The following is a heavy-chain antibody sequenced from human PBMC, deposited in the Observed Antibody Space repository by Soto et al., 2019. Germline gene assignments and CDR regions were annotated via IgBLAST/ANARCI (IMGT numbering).Heavy chain of an antibody. Sequence: SVEVSFKDSRYTFTGYYMHWGRQAPGQGLEWMGWINPNSGGTNYAQKFQGRVTMTRDTSISTAYMELSRLRSDDTAVYYCARDNGDYYDSSGNLNFDIWGQGTTVIVSS. V-gene: IGHV1-2*02. CDR2: INPNSGGT. D-gene: IGHD3-22*01. CDR3: ARDNGDYYDSSGNLNFDI. CDR1: RYTFTGYY. J-gene: IGHJ3*02.